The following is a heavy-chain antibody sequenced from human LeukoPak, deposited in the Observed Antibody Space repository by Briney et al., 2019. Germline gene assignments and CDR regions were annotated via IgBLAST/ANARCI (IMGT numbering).Heavy chain of an antibody. J-gene: IGHJ4*02. CDR2: ITIDLTII. Sequence: GGSLRLSCAASGFTLSSYSMNWVRQAPGKGLEWISHITIDLTIIDYADSVKGRFTISRDKAKNSLYLQMNSLRAEDTAVYYCVRDKDWAFDYWGRGTLITVSS. V-gene: IGHV3-48*01. CDR1: GFTLSSYS. CDR3: VRDKDWAFDY. D-gene: IGHD3-9*01.